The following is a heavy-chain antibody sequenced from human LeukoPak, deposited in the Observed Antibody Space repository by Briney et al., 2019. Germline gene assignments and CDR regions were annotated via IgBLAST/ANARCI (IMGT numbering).Heavy chain of an antibody. D-gene: IGHD6-19*01. CDR1: GFTFSSYG. CDR2: ISYEGSNK. V-gene: IGHV3-30*18. Sequence: GGSLRLSCAASGFTFSSYGMHWVRQAPGKGLEWVAVISYEGSNKYYADSVKGRFTISRDNSKNTLYLQMNSLRAEDTAVYYCAKDKLRYSSGWYFDYWGQGTLVTVSS. CDR3: AKDKLRYSSGWYFDY. J-gene: IGHJ4*02.